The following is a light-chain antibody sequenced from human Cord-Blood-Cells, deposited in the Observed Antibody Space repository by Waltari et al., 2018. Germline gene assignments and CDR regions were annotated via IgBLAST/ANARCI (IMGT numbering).Light chain of an antibody. CDR2: AAS. CDR3: QQSYSTPYT. V-gene: IGKV1-39*01. J-gene: IGKJ2*01. Sequence: DIQMTQSTSSLSASVGDRVPITCRASQSISSYLNWYQQKPGKAPKLLIYAASSLQSGVPSRFSGSGSGTDFTLTISSLQPEDFATYYCQQSYSTPYTFGQGTKLEIK. CDR1: QSISSY.